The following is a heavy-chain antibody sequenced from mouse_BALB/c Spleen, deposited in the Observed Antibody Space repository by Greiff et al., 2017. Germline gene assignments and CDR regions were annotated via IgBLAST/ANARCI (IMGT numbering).Heavy chain of an antibody. CDR2: IWSGGST. CDR1: GFSLTSYG. J-gene: IGHJ2*01. D-gene: IGHD1-1*01. Sequence: VQLQQSGPGLVQPSQCLSITCTVSGFSLTSYGVHWVRQSPGKGLEWLGVIWSGGSTAYNAAFISRLSISKDNSKSQVFCKMNSLQANDTAIYYCARGYYGFDYWGQGTTLTVSS. V-gene: IGHV2-2*02. CDR3: ARGYYGFDY.